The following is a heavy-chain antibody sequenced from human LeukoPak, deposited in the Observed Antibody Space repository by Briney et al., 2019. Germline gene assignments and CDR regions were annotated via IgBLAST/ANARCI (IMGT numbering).Heavy chain of an antibody. J-gene: IGHJ3*02. CDR2: IRYDGSNK. Sequence: PGGSLRLSCAASGFTFSSYGMHWVRQAPGKGLEWVAFIRYDGSNKYYADSVKGRFTISRDNSKNTLYLQMNSLRAEDTAVYYCAKDHKYRNYAFDIWGQGTMVTVSS. V-gene: IGHV3-30*02. CDR1: GFTFSSYG. D-gene: IGHD4-11*01. CDR3: AKDHKYRNYAFDI.